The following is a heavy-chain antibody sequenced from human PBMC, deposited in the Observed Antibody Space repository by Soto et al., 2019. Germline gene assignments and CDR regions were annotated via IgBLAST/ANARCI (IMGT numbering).Heavy chain of an antibody. CDR1: GGSISSYY. CDR3: ARAYFDWLTFSGDYYYMDV. Sequence: SETLSLTCTVSGGSISSYYWSWIRQPPGKGLEWIGYIYYSGSTNYNPSLKSRVTISVDTSKNQFSLKLSSVTAADTAVYYCARAYFDWLTFSGDYYYMDVWGKGTTVTVSS. J-gene: IGHJ6*03. V-gene: IGHV4-59*01. D-gene: IGHD3-9*01. CDR2: IYYSGST.